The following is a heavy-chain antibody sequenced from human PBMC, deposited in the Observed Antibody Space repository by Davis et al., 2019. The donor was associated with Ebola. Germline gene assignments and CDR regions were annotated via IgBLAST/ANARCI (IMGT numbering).Heavy chain of an antibody. CDR3: GKDFYGSGSYIDA. CDR1: GLTFDDYA. D-gene: IGHD3-10*01. V-gene: IGHV3-9*01. Sequence: PGGSLRLSCATSGLTFDDYAMHWFRQAPGKGLEWVSGINSNSGTSAYADSVKGRFTISRDNAQDSLYLQMNSLRTEDTAFYYCGKDFYGSGSYIDAWGQGTLDTVSS. J-gene: IGHJ5*02. CDR2: INSNSGTS.